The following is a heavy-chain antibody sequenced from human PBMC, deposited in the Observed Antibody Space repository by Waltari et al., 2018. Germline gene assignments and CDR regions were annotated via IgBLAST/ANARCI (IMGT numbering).Heavy chain of an antibody. Sequence: EVQLVQSGAEVKKPGESLKISCKGSGYSFTSYWIGWVRQMPGKGLEWMGISYPGYSDTRYSPSFQGQVTISADKSIITAYRQWSSLKASDTAMYYCARASRDGYNSYYFDYWGQGTLVTVSS. CDR1: GYSFTSYW. J-gene: IGHJ4*02. D-gene: IGHD5-12*01. CDR2: SYPGYSDT. CDR3: ARASRDGYNSYYFDY. V-gene: IGHV5-51*01.